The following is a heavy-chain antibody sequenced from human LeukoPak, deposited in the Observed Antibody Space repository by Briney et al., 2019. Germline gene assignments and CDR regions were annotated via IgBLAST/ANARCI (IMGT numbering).Heavy chain of an antibody. CDR1: GFTFSSYA. J-gene: IGHJ4*02. D-gene: IGHD1-1*01. V-gene: IGHV3-23*01. Sequence: GSLRLSCAASGFTFSSYAMSWVRQAPGKGLDWVSAFSGSGGSTYYADSVKGRFTISRDNSKNTLYLQMNSLRAEDTAVYYCAKDPGQYYFDYWGQGTLVTVSS. CDR3: AKDPGQYYFDY. CDR2: FSGSGGST.